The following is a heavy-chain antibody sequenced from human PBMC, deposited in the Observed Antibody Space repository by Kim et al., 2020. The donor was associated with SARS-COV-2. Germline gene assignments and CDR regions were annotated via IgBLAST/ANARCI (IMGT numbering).Heavy chain of an antibody. J-gene: IGHJ3*02. CDR1: GFTFSSYA. D-gene: IGHD2-15*01. CDR2: ISGSGGST. V-gene: IGHV3-23*01. CDR3: AKDAGRVVVVVAASAFDI. Sequence: GGSLRLSCAASGFTFSSYAMSWVRQAPGKGLEWVSAISGSGGSTYYADSVKGRFTISRDNSKNTLYLQMNSLRAEDTAVYYCAKDAGRVVVVVAASAFDIWGQGTMVTVS.